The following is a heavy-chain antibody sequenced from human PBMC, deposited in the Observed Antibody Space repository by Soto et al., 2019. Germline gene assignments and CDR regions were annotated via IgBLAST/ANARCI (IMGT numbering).Heavy chain of an antibody. CDR3: AKSSSSGWKRNFDY. CDR1: GFTFSSYA. J-gene: IGHJ4*02. Sequence: GVSLRLSCAASGFTFSSYAMSWVRQAPGKGLEWVSAISGSGGSTYYADSVKGRFTISRDNSKNTLYLQMNSLRAEDTAVYYCAKSSSSGWKRNFDYWGQGTLVTVSS. V-gene: IGHV3-23*01. D-gene: IGHD6-19*01. CDR2: ISGSGGST.